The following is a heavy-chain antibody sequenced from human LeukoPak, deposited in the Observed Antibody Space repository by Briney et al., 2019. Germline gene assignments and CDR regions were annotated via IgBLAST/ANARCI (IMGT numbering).Heavy chain of an antibody. V-gene: IGHV1-18*01. D-gene: IGHD5-24*01. CDR3: ARHRDGYNYGHYYYYYMDV. CDR1: GYTFTSYG. J-gene: IGHJ6*03. CDR2: NSAYNGNT. Sequence: ASVKVSCKASGYTFTSYGISWVRQAPGQGLEWMGWNSAYNGNTNYAQKLQGRVTMTTDTSTSTAYMELRSLRSDDTAVYYCARHRDGYNYGHYYYYYMDVWGKGTTVTISS.